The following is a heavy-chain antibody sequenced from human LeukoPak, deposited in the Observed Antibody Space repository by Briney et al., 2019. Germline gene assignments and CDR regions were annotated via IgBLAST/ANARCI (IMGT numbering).Heavy chain of an antibody. CDR3: ARERSDWGSENWFDP. CDR2: INPDSGGT. CDR1: GYTFTSYY. Sequence: GASVKVSCKASGYTFTSYYIHWVRQAPGQGLEWMGRINPDSGGTNYAQKFQGRVTMTRDTSISTAYMELSRLRSDDTAVYYCARERSDWGSENWFDPWGQGTLVTVSS. J-gene: IGHJ5*02. D-gene: IGHD7-27*01. V-gene: IGHV1-2*06.